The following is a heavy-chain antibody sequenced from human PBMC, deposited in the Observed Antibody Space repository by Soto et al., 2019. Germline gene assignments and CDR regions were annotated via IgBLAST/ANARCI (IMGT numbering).Heavy chain of an antibody. J-gene: IGHJ4*02. D-gene: IGHD6-19*01. V-gene: IGHV4-61*01. Sequence: SETLSLTCTVAGGSVSSGSYYWSWIRQPPGKGLEWIGYIYFNGNTDYNPSLKSRVTISVDTSKNQFSLNLSSVTTADTAVYYCVRAGGGWSFDIWGQGTLVTVSS. CDR2: IYFNGNT. CDR3: VRAGGGWSFDI. CDR1: GGSVSSGSYY.